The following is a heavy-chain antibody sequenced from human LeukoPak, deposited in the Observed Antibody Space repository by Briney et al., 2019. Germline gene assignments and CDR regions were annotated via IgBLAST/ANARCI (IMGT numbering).Heavy chain of an antibody. D-gene: IGHD1-1*01. Sequence: GGSLRLSCAASGFTFNSYSMNWVRQAPGKGLEWVSSISSGSSYMYYADSVKGRFTISRDNAKNSLYLQMNSLRAEDTAVYYCARTTGTTLGYDYYYYMDVWGKGTTVTVSS. V-gene: IGHV3-21*01. J-gene: IGHJ6*03. CDR2: ISSGSSYM. CDR3: ARTTGTTLGYDYYYYMDV. CDR1: GFTFNSYS.